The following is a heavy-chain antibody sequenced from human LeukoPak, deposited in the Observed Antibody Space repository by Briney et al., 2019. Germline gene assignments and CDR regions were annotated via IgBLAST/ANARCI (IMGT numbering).Heavy chain of an antibody. J-gene: IGHJ5*02. V-gene: IGHV4-59*08. CDR2: IYYSGSS. CDR3: ARRLRQNLFDP. CDR1: GVSISSDY. Sequence: PSETLSLTCTVSGVSISSDYWSWIRLPPGKRLEWIGYIYYSGSSNYNPSLKSRVTMSVDTSKNQFSLKLTSVTAADTAVYYCARRLRQNLFDPWGQGTLVTVSS. D-gene: IGHD4-17*01.